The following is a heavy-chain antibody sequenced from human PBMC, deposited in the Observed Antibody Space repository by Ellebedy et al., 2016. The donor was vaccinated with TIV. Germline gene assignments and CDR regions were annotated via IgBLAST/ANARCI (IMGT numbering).Heavy chain of an antibody. CDR3: ARETSDGWNRFFDS. D-gene: IGHD5-24*01. V-gene: IGHV4-59*02. CDR2: VYYNGVT. CDR1: GGSVSGYY. J-gene: IGHJ4*02. Sequence: SETLSLTCTVSGGSVSGYYWSWVRQTPGKGLEWLGYVYYNGVTNPNPSLKSRVVLSIDTSRNQFSLRLTSVTAADTAIYYCARETSDGWNRFFDSWGQGTLVTVSS.